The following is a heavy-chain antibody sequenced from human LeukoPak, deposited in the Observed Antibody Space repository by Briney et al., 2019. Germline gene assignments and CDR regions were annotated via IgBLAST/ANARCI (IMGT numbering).Heavy chain of an antibody. CDR2: MNPNSGNT. CDR3: ARDGYDSSGYYGYYYYYMDV. J-gene: IGHJ6*03. CDR1: GYTFTSHD. D-gene: IGHD3-22*01. V-gene: IGHV1-8*03. Sequence: ASVKVSCKASGYTFTSHDIDWVRQATGQGLEWMGWMNPNSGNTGYAQKFQGRVTITRNTSISTAYMELSSLRSEDTAVYYCARDGYDSSGYYGYYYYYMDVWGKGTTVTVSS.